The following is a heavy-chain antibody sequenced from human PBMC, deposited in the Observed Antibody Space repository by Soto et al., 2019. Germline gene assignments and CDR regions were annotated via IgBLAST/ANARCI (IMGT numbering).Heavy chain of an antibody. V-gene: IGHV1-8*01. Sequence: QGLEWIEWTNPNSVNTGDAQKFQGRVTMTRNTSISTAYMELSSLRSEDTAVYYWARAPPMTTPCMDVWGRGTTVTVSS. D-gene: IGHD4-17*01. J-gene: IGHJ6*02. CDR3: ARAPPMTTPCMDV. CDR2: TNPNSVNT.